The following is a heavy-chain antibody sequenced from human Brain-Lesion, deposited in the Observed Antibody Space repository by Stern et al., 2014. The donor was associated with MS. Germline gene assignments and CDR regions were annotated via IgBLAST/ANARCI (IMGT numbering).Heavy chain of an antibody. CDR2: INPKTGGA. J-gene: IGHJ6*02. Sequence: QVQLVQSGAEVKKPGASVKVSCKTSGYIFTGYYIHWVRQAPGQGLAWMAWINPKTGGAKYAQKLQGRVTMSRDTSISTAYVELSSLTSDDTAVYYCARDQRGITIFGVVTDYYYLGMDVWGQGTTVTVSS. D-gene: IGHD3-3*01. V-gene: IGHV1-2*02. CDR3: ARDQRGITIFGVVTDYYYLGMDV. CDR1: GYIFTGYY.